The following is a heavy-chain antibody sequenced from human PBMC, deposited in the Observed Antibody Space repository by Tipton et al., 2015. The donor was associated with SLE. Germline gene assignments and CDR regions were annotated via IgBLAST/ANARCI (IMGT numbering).Heavy chain of an antibody. Sequence: TLSLTCAVYGGSFSPYFWTWIRQPPGKGLEWIGEVNHSGSTNYNPSLKSRVTMSVDTSKKHFSLRLSSMTAADTAVYYCARPRDYLWSGYSAFDFWGQGILVTVSS. CDR1: GGSFSPYF. CDR2: VNHSGST. V-gene: IGHV4-34*01. CDR3: ARPRDYLWSGYSAFDF. J-gene: IGHJ4*02. D-gene: IGHD3-3*01.